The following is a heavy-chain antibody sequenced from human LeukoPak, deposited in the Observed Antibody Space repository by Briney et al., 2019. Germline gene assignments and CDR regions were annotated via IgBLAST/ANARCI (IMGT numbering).Heavy chain of an antibody. J-gene: IGHJ4*02. CDR1: GFTFSTYW. Sequence: GGSLRLSCAASGFTFSTYWMHWVRQDPGKGLMWVSRIDSAGSSTSYADSAKGRFTISRDNAKNTLYLEMNSLRAEDTAVYYCARDRMGARPTTVDYWGQGTLVTVSS. CDR3: ARDRMGARPTTVDY. D-gene: IGHD1-26*01. CDR2: IDSAGSST. V-gene: IGHV3-74*01.